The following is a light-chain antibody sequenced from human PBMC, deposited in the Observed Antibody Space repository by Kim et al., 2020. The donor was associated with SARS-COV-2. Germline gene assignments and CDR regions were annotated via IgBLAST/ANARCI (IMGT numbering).Light chain of an antibody. Sequence: QSALTQPRSVSGSPGQSVTNSCTGTSSDVGGYNYVSWYQQHPGKAPKLMISDVSKRPSGIPDRYSGSKSGNTASLTISGLQAEDEADYYCCSYAGSYTNYVFGTGTKVTVL. V-gene: IGLV2-11*01. CDR1: SSDVGGYNY. J-gene: IGLJ1*01. CDR3: CSYAGSYTNYV. CDR2: DVS.